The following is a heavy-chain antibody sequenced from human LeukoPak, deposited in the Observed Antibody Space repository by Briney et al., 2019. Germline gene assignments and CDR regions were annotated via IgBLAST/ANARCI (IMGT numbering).Heavy chain of an antibody. V-gene: IGHV3-48*01. CDR2: ISSSSSTI. D-gene: IGHD3-10*01. CDR1: GFTFSSYS. Sequence: GGSLRLSCAASGFTFSSYSMNWVRQAPGKGLEWVSYISSSSSTIYYADSVKGRFTISRDNAKNSLYLQMNSLRAEDTAVYYCARGTPLYGSGRFNWFDPWGQGTLVTVSS. CDR3: ARGTPLYGSGRFNWFDP. J-gene: IGHJ5*02.